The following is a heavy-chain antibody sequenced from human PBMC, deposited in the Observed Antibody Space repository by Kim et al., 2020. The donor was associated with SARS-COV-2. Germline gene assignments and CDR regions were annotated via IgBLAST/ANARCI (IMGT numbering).Heavy chain of an antibody. CDR3: ARENTGLSDY. Sequence: GGSLRLSCAASGFTFSSYSMNWVRQAPGKGLEWVSYISSSSSTIYYADSVKGRFTISRDNAKNSLYLQMNSLRAEDTAVYYCARENTGLSDYWGQGTLVTVSS. V-gene: IGHV3-48*04. D-gene: IGHD2-2*02. CDR1: GFTFSSYS. J-gene: IGHJ4*02. CDR2: ISSSSSTI.